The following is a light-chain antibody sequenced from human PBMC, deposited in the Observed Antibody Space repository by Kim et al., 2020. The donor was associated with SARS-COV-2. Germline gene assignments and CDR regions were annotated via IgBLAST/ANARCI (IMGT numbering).Light chain of an antibody. V-gene: IGLV3-27*01. CDR1: VLAKKY. J-gene: IGLJ2*01. CDR3: YSAADNQRV. Sequence: VSPGQTARITCSGDVLAKKYARWFQQKPGQAPVLVIYKDSERPSGIPERFSGSSSGTTVTLTISGAQVEDEADYYCYSAADNQRVFGGGTQLTVL. CDR2: KDS.